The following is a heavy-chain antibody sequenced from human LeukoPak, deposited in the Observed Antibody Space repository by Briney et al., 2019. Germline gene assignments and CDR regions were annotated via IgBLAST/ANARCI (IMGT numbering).Heavy chain of an antibody. D-gene: IGHD6-19*01. CDR2: INPNSGAT. CDR3: ARDYGSGWYNY. CDR1: GYTFTNYY. V-gene: IGHV1-2*06. Sequence: ASVKVSCKASGYTFTNYYRNWVRQAPGQGLEWMGRINPNSGATNYAQKFQGRVTMTRDTSISTAYMELSRLRSDDTAVYYCARDYGSGWYNYWGQGTLVTVSS. J-gene: IGHJ4*02.